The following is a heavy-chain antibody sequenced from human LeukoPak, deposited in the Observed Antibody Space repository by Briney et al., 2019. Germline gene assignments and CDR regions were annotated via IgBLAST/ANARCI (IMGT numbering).Heavy chain of an antibody. D-gene: IGHD6-19*01. CDR3: ARSSSGWYMYYFDY. CDR2: IYYNGIS. J-gene: IGHJ4*02. Sequence: SETLSLTCTVSGGSISGYYWSWIRQPPGKGLEWIAYIYYNGISNYNPSLKSRVIISVDSSKNQFSLKLTSVTAADTAVYYCARSSSGWYMYYFDYWGQGTLVTVSS. CDR1: GGSISGYY. V-gene: IGHV4-59*01.